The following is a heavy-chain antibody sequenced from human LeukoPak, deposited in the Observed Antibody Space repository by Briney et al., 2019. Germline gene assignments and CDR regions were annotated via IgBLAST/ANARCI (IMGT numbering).Heavy chain of an antibody. CDR3: ARDAGYSSSSDHFDY. D-gene: IGHD6-6*01. CDR1: GFTFSSYS. CDR2: ISSSSSYI. V-gene: IGHV3-21*01. J-gene: IGHJ4*02. Sequence: GGSLRLSCAASGFTFSSYSMNWVRQAPGKGLEWVSSISSSSSYIYYADSVKGRFTISRDNAKNSLYLQMNSLRAEDTAVYYCARDAGYSSSSDHFDYWGQGTLVTVSS.